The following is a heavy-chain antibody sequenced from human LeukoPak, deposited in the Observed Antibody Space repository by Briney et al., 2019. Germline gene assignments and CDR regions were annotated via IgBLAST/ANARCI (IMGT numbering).Heavy chain of an antibody. V-gene: IGHV1-2*02. CDR3: ARDGGGLVPVPNE. Sequence: ASVKVSCKASGYTFIDYYIHWVRQAPGQGLEWMGWTNPNSGGTNFAQKFQGRVIMTRDTSIRTAYMELRRLTSDDTAVYYCARDGGGLVPVPNEWGQGALVTASS. CDR2: TNPNSGGT. CDR1: GYTFIDYY. J-gene: IGHJ4*02. D-gene: IGHD2-8*01.